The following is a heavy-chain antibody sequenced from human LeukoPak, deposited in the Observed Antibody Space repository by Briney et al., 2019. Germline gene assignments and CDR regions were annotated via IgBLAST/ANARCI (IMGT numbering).Heavy chain of an antibody. J-gene: IGHJ4*02. D-gene: IGHD3-22*01. CDR1: GFTFNGFA. Sequence: PGGSLRLSCAASGFTFNGFAMTWVRQAPGKGLEWVSAMSGNGANTYYADSVKGRFTISRDNSKNTLYVQMNSLRAEDTAVYYCAKAGSGYYNLDSWGQGTLVTVSS. V-gene: IGHV3-23*01. CDR2: MSGNGANT. CDR3: AKAGSGYYNLDS.